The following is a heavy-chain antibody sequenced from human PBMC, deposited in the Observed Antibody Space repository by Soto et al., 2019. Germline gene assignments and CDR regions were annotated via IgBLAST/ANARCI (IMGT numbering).Heavy chain of an antibody. J-gene: IGHJ4*02. CDR2: IYYSGST. Sequence: PSETLSLTCTVSGFYISSYYWSWIRQPPGKGLEWIGYIYYSGSTNYNPSLKSRVTISVDTSKNQFSLKLSSVTAADTAVYYCARHYGGSLDYWGQGTLVTVSS. D-gene: IGHD2-15*01. V-gene: IGHV4-59*08. CDR1: GFYISSYY. CDR3: ARHYGGSLDY.